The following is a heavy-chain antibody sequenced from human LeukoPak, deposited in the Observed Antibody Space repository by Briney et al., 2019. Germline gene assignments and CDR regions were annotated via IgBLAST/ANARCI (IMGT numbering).Heavy chain of an antibody. CDR2: ISTMSNYI. J-gene: IGHJ5*02. Sequence: KAGGSLRLPCAASGFDFSTYAINWVRQAPGKGLEWVSSISTMSNYIFYGDSVKGRFTISRDNAKNSVYLQMTSLRPEDTAVYYCSRDRLGGLDLWGQGTLVTVSS. D-gene: IGHD5-12*01. CDR1: GFDFSTYA. V-gene: IGHV3-21*01. CDR3: SRDRLGGLDL.